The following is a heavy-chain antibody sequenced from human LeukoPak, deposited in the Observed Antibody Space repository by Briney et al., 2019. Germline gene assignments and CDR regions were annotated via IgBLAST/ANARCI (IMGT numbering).Heavy chain of an antibody. CDR1: GYSISSGYY. V-gene: IGHV4-38-2*02. CDR2: IYHSGST. Sequence: SETLSLTCTVSGYSISSGYYWGWIRQPPGKGLEWIGTIYHSGSTYYNNPSLKSRVTMSINTSKNQFSLKLSSVTAADTAVYFCARATYYYDSSGYSKPNAFDIWGQGTMVTVSS. J-gene: IGHJ3*02. D-gene: IGHD3-22*01. CDR3: ARATYYYDSSGYSKPNAFDI.